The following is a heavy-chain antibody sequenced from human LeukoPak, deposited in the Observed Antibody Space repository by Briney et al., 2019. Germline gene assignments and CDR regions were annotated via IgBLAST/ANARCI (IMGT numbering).Heavy chain of an antibody. V-gene: IGHV1-8*01. CDR1: GYTFTTYD. J-gene: IGHJ4*02. CDR3: ARANYYGSGKKDLDY. CDR2: MNPNSGNT. D-gene: IGHD3-10*01. Sequence: WASVKVSCKASGYTFTTYDINWVRQATGQGLEWMGWMNPNSGNTGYAQKFQGRVTMTRNTSMSTAYMGLNSLRSEDTAVYYCARANYYGSGKKDLDYWGQGTLVTVSS.